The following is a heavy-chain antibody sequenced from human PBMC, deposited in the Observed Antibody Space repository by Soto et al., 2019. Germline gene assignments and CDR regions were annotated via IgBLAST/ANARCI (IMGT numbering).Heavy chain of an antibody. V-gene: IGHV4-34*01. Sequence: SEPLSLTCAVYGGSFSGYYWSWIRQPPGKGLEWIGEINHSGSTNYNPSLKSRVTISVDTSKNQFSLKLSSVTAADTAVYYCARGRIVLMVYAIATRINWFDPWGQGTLVTVSS. CDR1: GGSFSGYY. CDR3: ARGRIVLMVYAIATRINWFDP. D-gene: IGHD2-8*01. J-gene: IGHJ5*02. CDR2: INHSGST.